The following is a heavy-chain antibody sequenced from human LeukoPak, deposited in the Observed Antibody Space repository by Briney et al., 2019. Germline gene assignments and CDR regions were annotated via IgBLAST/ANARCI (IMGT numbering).Heavy chain of an antibody. V-gene: IGHV3-23*01. CDR3: ARGSLTGFWSGYYTN. J-gene: IGHJ4*02. Sequence: GGSLRLSCAASGFTFSSYAMSWVRQAPGKGLEWVSAISGSGGSTYYADSVKGRFTISRDNSKNTLYLQMNSLRAEDTAVYYCARGSLTGFWSGYYTNWGQGTLVTVSS. CDR1: GFTFSSYA. D-gene: IGHD3-3*01. CDR2: ISGSGGST.